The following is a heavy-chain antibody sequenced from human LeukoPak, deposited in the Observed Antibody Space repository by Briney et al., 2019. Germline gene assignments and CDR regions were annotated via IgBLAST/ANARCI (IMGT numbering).Heavy chain of an antibody. J-gene: IGHJ3*02. V-gene: IGHV1-2*02. CDR2: INPNSGGT. CDR1: GYTFTGYY. CDR3: ARSSGVYDFAFNI. Sequence: ASVKVSCKASGYTFTGYYMHWVRQAPGQGLEWMGWINPNSGGTNYAQKFQGRVTMTRDTSISTAYMELGRLRSYDTAVYYCARSSGVYDFAFNIWGQGTMVTVSS. D-gene: IGHD5/OR15-5a*01.